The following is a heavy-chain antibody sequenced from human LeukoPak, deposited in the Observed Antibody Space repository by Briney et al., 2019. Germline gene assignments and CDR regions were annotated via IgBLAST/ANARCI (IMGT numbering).Heavy chain of an antibody. V-gene: IGHV3-30*18. CDR1: GFTFSRHP. D-gene: IGHD2-15*01. Sequence: GGSLRLSCVASGFTFSRHPMHWVRQAPGKGLEWVAVISYDGSKKDYADSVKGRFTISRDNSKNTLYLQMNSLRAEDTAIYYCAKNGDRGAYCTGGTCYPYFYYYMDVWGKGTTVTI. J-gene: IGHJ6*03. CDR2: ISYDGSKK. CDR3: AKNGDRGAYCTGGTCYPYFYYYMDV.